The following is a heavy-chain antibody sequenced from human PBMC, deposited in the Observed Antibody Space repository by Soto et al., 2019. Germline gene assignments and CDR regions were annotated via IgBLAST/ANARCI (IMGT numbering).Heavy chain of an antibody. CDR2: ISYDGSNK. V-gene: IGHV3-30-3*01. CDR3: AGGYGSGSYYPYYYYGMDV. CDR1: GFTFSSYA. D-gene: IGHD3-10*01. Sequence: QVQLVESGGGVVQPGRSLRLSCAASGFTFSSYAMHWDRQAPGKGLEWVAVISYDGSNKYYADSVKGRFTISRDNSKNTLYLQLNSLRAEDTAVYYCAGGYGSGSYYPYYYYGMDVWGRGTTVAVSS. J-gene: IGHJ6*02.